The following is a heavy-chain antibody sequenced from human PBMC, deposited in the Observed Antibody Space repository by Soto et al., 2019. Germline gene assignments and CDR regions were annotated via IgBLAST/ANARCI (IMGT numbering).Heavy chain of an antibody. CDR1: GFTFSSYA. J-gene: IGHJ4*02. Sequence: GGSLRLSCAASGFTFSSYAMSWVRQAPGKGLEWVSGITSNGAGTYYADSVKGRFTISRDNSKNTLYLQMNSLGAEDTAVYYCAKRGSIVGFDYWGQGTLVTVSS. CDR2: ITSNGAGT. CDR3: AKRGSIVGFDY. D-gene: IGHD1-26*01. V-gene: IGHV3-23*01.